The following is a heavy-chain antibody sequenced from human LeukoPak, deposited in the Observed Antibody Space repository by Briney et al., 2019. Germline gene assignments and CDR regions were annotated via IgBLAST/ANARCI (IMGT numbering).Heavy chain of an antibody. J-gene: IGHJ5*02. V-gene: IGHV1-2*02. CDR3: ARENGYSSSWYVVPHWFDP. CDR2: INPNSGGT. Sequence: GASVKVSCKASGYTFTGYYMHWVRQAPGQGLEWMGWINPNSGGTNYAQKFQGRVTMTRDTSISTAYIELSRLRSDDTAVYYCARENGYSSSWYVVPHWFDPWGQGTLVTVSS. D-gene: IGHD6-13*01. CDR1: GYTFTGYY.